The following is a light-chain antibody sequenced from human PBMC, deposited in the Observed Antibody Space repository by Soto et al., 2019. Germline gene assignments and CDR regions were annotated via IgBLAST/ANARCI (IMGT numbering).Light chain of an antibody. CDR3: QQYDSWPRT. CDR2: GAS. CDR1: QGVSRK. J-gene: IGKJ1*01. V-gene: IGKV3-15*01. Sequence: MTQSPSTLSASVAPGERVTFSCRASQGVSRKLAWYQHKPGQAPRLLISGASTGATGIPARFSGGGSGTEFFLTISSLQSEDFAVYHCQQYDSWPRTFGQGTKVAIK.